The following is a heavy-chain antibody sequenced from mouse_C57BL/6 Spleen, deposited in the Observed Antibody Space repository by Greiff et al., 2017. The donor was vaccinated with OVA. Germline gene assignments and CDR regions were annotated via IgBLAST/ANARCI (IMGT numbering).Heavy chain of an antibody. D-gene: IGHD1-1*01. V-gene: IGHV1-18*01. CDR2: INPNNGGT. J-gene: IGHJ1*03. CDR1: GYTFTDYN. CDR3: ARAECTTVPWYVDV. Sequence: LVEPGASVKIPCKASGYTFTDYNMDWVKQSHGKSLEWIGDINPNNGGTIYNQKFKGKATLTVNKSSSTAYMELRSLTSEDTAVYYCARAECTTVPWYVDVWGTGTTVTVSS.